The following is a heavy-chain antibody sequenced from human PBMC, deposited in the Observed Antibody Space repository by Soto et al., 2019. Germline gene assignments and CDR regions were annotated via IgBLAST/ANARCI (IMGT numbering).Heavy chain of an antibody. CDR3: ARAQESYYYDSSGYSQ. Sequence: PGGSLRLSCSASGFTFSSYWMSWVRQAPGKGLEWVANIKQDGSEKYYVDSVKGRFTISRDNAKNSLYLQMNSLRAEDTAVYYCARAQESYYYDSSGYSQWGQGTMVTVSS. D-gene: IGHD3-22*01. V-gene: IGHV3-7*03. J-gene: IGHJ4*02. CDR1: GFTFSSYW. CDR2: IKQDGSEK.